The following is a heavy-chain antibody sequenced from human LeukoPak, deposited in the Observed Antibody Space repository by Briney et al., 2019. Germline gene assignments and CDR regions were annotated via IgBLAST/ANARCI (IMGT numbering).Heavy chain of an antibody. CDR3: AKDRAYYYDSSGYFDY. Sequence: GGSLRLSCAASGFTFSSYAMSWVRQAPGKGLEWVSAISGSGGSTYYADSVKGRFTISRDNSKNTLYLQMNSLRAEDTDVYYCAKDRAYYYDSSGYFDYWGQGTLVTVSS. CDR1: GFTFSSYA. V-gene: IGHV3-23*01. CDR2: ISGSGGST. J-gene: IGHJ4*02. D-gene: IGHD3-22*01.